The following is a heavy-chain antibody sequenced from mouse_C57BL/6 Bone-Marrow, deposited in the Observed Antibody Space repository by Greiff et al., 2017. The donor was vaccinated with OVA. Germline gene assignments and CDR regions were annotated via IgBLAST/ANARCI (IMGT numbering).Heavy chain of an antibody. V-gene: IGHV8-8*01. CDR3: ARTSYYSNYLYYYAMDY. D-gene: IGHD2-5*01. CDR2: IWWDDDK. J-gene: IGHJ4*01. CDR1: GFSLSTFGMG. Sequence: QVTLKECGPGILQPSQTLSLTCSFSGFSLSTFGMGVGWIRQPSGKGLEWLAHIWWDDDKYYNPALKSRLTISKDTSKNQVFLKIANVDTADTATYYCARTSYYSNYLYYYAMDYWGQGTSVTVSS.